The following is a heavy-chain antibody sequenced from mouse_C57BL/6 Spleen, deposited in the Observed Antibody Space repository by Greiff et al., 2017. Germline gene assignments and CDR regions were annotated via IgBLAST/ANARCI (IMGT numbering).Heavy chain of an antibody. CDR2: IWSGGST. Sequence: VQLQQSGPGLVQPSQSLSITCTVSGFSLTSYGVHWVRQSPGKGLEWLGVIWSGGSTDYNAAFISSLSISKDNSKSQVFFKMNSLQADDTAIYYCARPDDYDGGWFAYWGQGTLVTVSA. CDR3: ARPDDYDGGWFAY. V-gene: IGHV2-2*01. CDR1: GFSLTSYG. D-gene: IGHD2-4*01. J-gene: IGHJ3*01.